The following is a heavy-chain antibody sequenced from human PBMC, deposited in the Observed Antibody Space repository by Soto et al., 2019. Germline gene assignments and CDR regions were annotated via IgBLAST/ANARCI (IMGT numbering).Heavy chain of an antibody. V-gene: IGHV3-21*01. CDR2: ISSSSSYI. CDR1: GFTFSSYS. Sequence: EVQLVESGGGLDKPGGSLRLSCAASGFTFSSYSMNWVRQAPGKGLEWVSSISSSSSYIYYADSVKGRFTISRDNAKNSLYLQMNSLRAEDTAVYYCARDGAEMMGTNYYYYYGMDVWGQGTTVTVSS. CDR3: ARDGAEMMGTNYYYYYGMDV. J-gene: IGHJ6*02. D-gene: IGHD1-1*01.